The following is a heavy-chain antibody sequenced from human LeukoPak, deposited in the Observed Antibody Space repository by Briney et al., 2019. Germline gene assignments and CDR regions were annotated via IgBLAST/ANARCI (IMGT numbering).Heavy chain of an antibody. J-gene: IGHJ4*02. Sequence: GGSLRLSCAASGFTFSSYAMSWVRQAPGKGLEWVSAISGSGGSTYYADSVKGRFTISRDNAKNSLYLQMNSLRAEDTAVFYCARDQYNYGPGDYWGQGTLVTVSS. CDR1: GFTFSSYA. CDR3: ARDQYNYGPGDY. V-gene: IGHV3-23*01. CDR2: ISGSGGST. D-gene: IGHD5-18*01.